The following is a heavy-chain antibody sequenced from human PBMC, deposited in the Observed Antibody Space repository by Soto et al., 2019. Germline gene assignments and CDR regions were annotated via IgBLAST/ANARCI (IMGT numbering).Heavy chain of an antibody. J-gene: IGHJ6*02. CDR1: GFTFSSYW. D-gene: IGHD3-3*01. CDR3: AKVEGLLSSNYYYGMDV. Sequence: PGGSLRLSCAASGFTFSSYWMSWVRQAPGKGLEWVANIKQDGSEKYYVDSVKGRFTISRDNAKNSLYLQMNSLRAEDTAVYYCAKVEGLLSSNYYYGMDVWGQGTTVTVSS. V-gene: IGHV3-7*05. CDR2: IKQDGSEK.